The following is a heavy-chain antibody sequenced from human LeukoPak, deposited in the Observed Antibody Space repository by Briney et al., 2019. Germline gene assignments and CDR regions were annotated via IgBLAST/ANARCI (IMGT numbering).Heavy chain of an antibody. CDR1: GFTFSSYS. J-gene: IGHJ4*02. Sequence: PGGSLRLSCAASGFTFSSYSMNWVRQAPGKGLEWVSSISSSSYIYYADSVKGRFTISRDNAKNSLYLQMNSLRAEDTAVYYCARESPYYYDSSGYNFDYWGQGTLVTVSS. CDR2: ISSSSYI. CDR3: ARESPYYYDSSGYNFDY. D-gene: IGHD3-22*01. V-gene: IGHV3-21*01.